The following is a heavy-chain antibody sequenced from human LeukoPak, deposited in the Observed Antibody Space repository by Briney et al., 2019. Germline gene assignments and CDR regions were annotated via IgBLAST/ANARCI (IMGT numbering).Heavy chain of an antibody. CDR3: ATDLGYCSSTSCYSGNYYYYGMDV. Sequence: GESLKISCKGSGYSFPNYWIAWVRQMPGKGLEWMGIIYPRDSDTRYSPSFEGQVTISADKSISTAYLQWSSLKASDTAMYYCATDLGYCSSTSCYSGNYYYYGMDVWGQGTTVTVSS. CDR2: IYPRDSDT. CDR1: GYSFPNYW. D-gene: IGHD2-2*01. V-gene: IGHV5-51*01. J-gene: IGHJ6*02.